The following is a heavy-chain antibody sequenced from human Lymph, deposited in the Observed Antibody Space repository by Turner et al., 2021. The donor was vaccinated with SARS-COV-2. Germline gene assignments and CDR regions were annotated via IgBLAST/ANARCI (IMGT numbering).Heavy chain of an antibody. D-gene: IGHD6-19*01. V-gene: IGHV4-39*01. CDR3: ARGSPQGWYVPVLDY. Sequence: QLQLQESVPGLVKPSETLSCTRTVSGGSISSSSYYRGRIRQPPVKGLEWIGTSTNSGSTYDKPSLRIRVTIAVDTSKNQFSLKLSSVTAADAAVFYCARGSPQGWYVPVLDYWGQGTLVTVSS. CDR2: STNSGST. CDR1: GGSISSSSYY. J-gene: IGHJ4*02.